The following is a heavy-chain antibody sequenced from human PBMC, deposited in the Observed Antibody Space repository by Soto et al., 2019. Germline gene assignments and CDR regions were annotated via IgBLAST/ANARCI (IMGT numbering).Heavy chain of an antibody. Sequence: GGSLRLSCAASGFTFSSYAMHWVRQVPGKGLEAVAVISYDGSNKYYADSVKGRFTISRDNSKNTLYLQMNSLRAEDTAVYYCARDLKDTTAMAPFYYYFSGMDVWGQGTTVTFPS. CDR2: ISYDGSNK. D-gene: IGHD5-18*01. J-gene: IGHJ6*02. V-gene: IGHV3-30-3*01. CDR3: ARDLKDTTAMAPFYYYFSGMDV. CDR1: GFTFSSYA.